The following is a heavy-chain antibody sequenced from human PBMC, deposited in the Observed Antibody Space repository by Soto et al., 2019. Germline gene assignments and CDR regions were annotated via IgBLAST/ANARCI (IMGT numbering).Heavy chain of an antibody. CDR3: AKVQLPHSNYGGGYLLDF. CDR2: VSSGGDNT. Sequence: EVQLLQSGGGLGQPGGSLTLSCAASGFTFNNFAMTWVRQAPGKGLEWVSSVSSGGDNTWYADSVKGRCTISRDNPKNTLYLHMNILSAADTAVYYFAKVQLPHSNYGGGYLLDFWGQGTLVTVSS. CDR1: GFTFNNFA. D-gene: IGHD4-4*01. J-gene: IGHJ4*02. V-gene: IGHV3-23*01.